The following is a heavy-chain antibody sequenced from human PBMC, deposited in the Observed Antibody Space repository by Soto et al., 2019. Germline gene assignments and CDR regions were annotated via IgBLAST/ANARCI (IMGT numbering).Heavy chain of an antibody. J-gene: IGHJ3*01. Sequence: SETLSLTCSVSGGSITTSSYNWDWIRQPPGKGLEWIGTIYYDGSTSYNPSLKSQVTISVDTSKNHFALKVNSVTAADTAVYYCARFYGNAFDVWGRGTVVTVSS. D-gene: IGHD3-10*01. CDR2: IYYDGST. CDR1: GGSITTSSYN. CDR3: ARFYGNAFDV. V-gene: IGHV4-39*02.